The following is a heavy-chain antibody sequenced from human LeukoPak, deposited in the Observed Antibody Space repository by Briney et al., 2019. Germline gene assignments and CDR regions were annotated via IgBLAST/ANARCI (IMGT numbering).Heavy chain of an antibody. CDR2: ISASGGST. V-gene: IGHV3-23*01. J-gene: IGHJ4*02. CDR1: GGTFSSYA. CDR3: AKQEGTFDY. Sequence: GGSLRLSCAASGGTFSSYAMSWVRQVPGQGLEWVSAISASGGSTYYADSVKGRFTISRDNSKNTLYLQMNSLRVEDTAVYYCAKQEGTFDYWGQGTLVTVSS.